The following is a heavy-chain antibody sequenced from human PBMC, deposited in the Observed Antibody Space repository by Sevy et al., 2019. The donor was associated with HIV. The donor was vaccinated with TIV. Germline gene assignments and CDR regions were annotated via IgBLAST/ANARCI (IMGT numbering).Heavy chain of an antibody. CDR2: LSFGCGEI. CDR3: AREGCTKPHDY. J-gene: IGHJ4*02. V-gene: IGHV3-23*01. D-gene: IGHD2-8*01. Sequence: GGSLRLSCAASGFTFSKYSMSWVRQPPGKGLEWVSTLSFGCGEINYADSVKGRFTISRDNSKSSVYQQMNNLRPEDTDVYYCAREGCTKPHDYWGQGTLVTVSS. CDR1: GFTFSKYS.